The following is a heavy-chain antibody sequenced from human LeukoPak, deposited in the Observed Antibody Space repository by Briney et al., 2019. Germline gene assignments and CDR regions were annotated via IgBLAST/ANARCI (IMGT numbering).Heavy chain of an antibody. CDR1: GGSFSGYY. V-gene: IGHV4-59*08. CDR2: IHYRGTG. J-gene: IGHJ2*01. D-gene: IGHD5-12*01. Sequence: SEALSLTCAVYGGSFSGYYWSWIRQPPGKRLEWIGYIHYRGTGDSNPSLRSRVSMSVDTSKNQFSLKMSSLTASDTAMYYCARRGPNSGSSRGWNFDLWGRGTLLTVSS. CDR3: ARRGPNSGSSRGWNFDL.